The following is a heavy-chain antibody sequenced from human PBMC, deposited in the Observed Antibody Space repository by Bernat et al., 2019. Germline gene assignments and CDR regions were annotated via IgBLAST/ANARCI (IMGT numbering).Heavy chain of an antibody. V-gene: IGHV1-8*01. D-gene: IGHD3-10*01. Sequence: QLQLVQSGAEVMKPGASVQVSCKASGYTFTSYDINWVRQATGQGLEWMGWMNPNSGNTGYAQKFQGRVTMTRNTSMSTAYMELSSMSYEDTAVYYCARGVLLWFGVVDYWGQGTLVTVSS. CDR3: ARGVLLWFGVVDY. CDR1: GYTFTSYD. J-gene: IGHJ4*02. CDR2: MNPNSGNT.